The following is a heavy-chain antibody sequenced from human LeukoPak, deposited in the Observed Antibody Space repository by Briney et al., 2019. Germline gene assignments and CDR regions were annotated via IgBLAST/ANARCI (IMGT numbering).Heavy chain of an antibody. J-gene: IGHJ4*02. Sequence: SQTLSLTCAVSGGSISSGGYSWSWIRQPPGTGLEWIGYIYHSGSTYYNPSLKSRVTISVDRSKNQFSLKLSSVTAADTAVYYCARAYTGGSSGYYYMRAGDYFDYWGQGTLVTVSS. CDR3: ARAYTGGSSGYYYMRAGDYFDY. CDR2: IYHSGST. CDR1: GGSISSGGYS. D-gene: IGHD3-22*01. V-gene: IGHV4-30-2*01.